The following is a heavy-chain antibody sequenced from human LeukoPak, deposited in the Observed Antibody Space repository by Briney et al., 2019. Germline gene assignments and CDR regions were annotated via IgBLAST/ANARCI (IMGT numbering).Heavy chain of an antibody. D-gene: IGHD1-7*01. V-gene: IGHV1-46*01. CDR2: INPSGGST. Sequence: ASVKVSRKASGYTFTSYAMHWVRQAPAQRLEWMGIINPSGGSTSYAQKFQGRVTMTRDTSTSTVYMELSSLRSEDTAVYYCAREWLELQQGRFYYGMDVWGQGTTVTVSS. CDR3: AREWLELQQGRFYYGMDV. J-gene: IGHJ6*02. CDR1: GYTFTSYA.